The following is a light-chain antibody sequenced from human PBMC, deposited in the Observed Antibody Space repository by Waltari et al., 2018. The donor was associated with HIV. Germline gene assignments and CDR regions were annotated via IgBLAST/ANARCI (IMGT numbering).Light chain of an antibody. J-gene: IGLJ1*01. CDR3: CSYATSSTSLYV. Sequence: QSALTQPASVSGSPGQSITIPCIGTSSDVGNYHLVSRYQQHPGKAPKLMIYEVSKRRSGVSNRFSGSKSGNTASLTISGLQADDEADYYCCSYATSSTSLYVFGTGTKVTVL. CDR1: SSDVGNYHL. CDR2: EVS. V-gene: IGLV2-23*02.